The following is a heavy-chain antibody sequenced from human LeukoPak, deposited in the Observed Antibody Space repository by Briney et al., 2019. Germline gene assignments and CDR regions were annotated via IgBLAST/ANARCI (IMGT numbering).Heavy chain of an antibody. J-gene: IGHJ5*02. CDR1: GFTISDYW. CDR3: VRDGGTDWYDP. Sequence: GGSLRLSCAASGFTISDYWMTWVRQAPGKGLEWVANIKQDGVEKSYADSVKGRFTISRDNANNSIFLQMNSLRVEDTAIYYCVRDGGTDWYDPWGQGTLVSVSS. D-gene: IGHD3-16*01. V-gene: IGHV3-7*01. CDR2: IKQDGVEK.